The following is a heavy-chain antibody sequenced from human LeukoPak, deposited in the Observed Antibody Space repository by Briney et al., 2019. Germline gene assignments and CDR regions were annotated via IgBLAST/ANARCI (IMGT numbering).Heavy chain of an antibody. CDR1: GFTFRSYW. CDR2: INSDGSGT. CDR3: ARGVGGRAFDI. Sequence: GGSLRLSCAASGFTFRSYWMHWVRHAPGKGLVWVSRINSDGSGTSYADSVKDRFTISRDNAKNTLYVQIHSLRAEDTAVYYCARGVGGRAFDIWGQGTMVTVSS. V-gene: IGHV3-74*01. J-gene: IGHJ3*02. D-gene: IGHD3-10*01.